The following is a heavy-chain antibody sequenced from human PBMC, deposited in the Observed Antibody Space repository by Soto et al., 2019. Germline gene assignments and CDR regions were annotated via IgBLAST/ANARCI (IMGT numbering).Heavy chain of an antibody. CDR1: GGSISSYY. CDR2: IYYSGST. J-gene: IGHJ6*02. D-gene: IGHD3-10*01. Sequence: SETLSLTCTVSGGSISSYYWSWIRQPPGKGLEWIGYIYYSGSTNYNPSLKSRVTISVDTSKNQFSLKLSSVTAADTAVYYCARTLRPYYYGSGSVSFDPWGLGTTVTVSS. CDR3: ARTLRPYYYGSGSVSFDP. V-gene: IGHV4-59*01.